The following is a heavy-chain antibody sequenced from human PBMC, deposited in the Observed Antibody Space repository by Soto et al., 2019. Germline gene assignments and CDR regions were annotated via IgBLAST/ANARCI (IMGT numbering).Heavy chain of an antibody. CDR2: FDPEDGET. CDR3: ATSGQVHLGGLSYRGSFDY. J-gene: IGHJ4*02. D-gene: IGHD3-16*02. CDR1: GYTLTELS. Sequence: ASVKVSCKVSGYTLTELSMHWVRQAPGKGLEWMGGFDPEDGETIYAQKFQGRVTMTEDTSTDTAYMELSSLRSEDTAVYYCATSGQVHLGGLSYRGSFDYWGQGTLVTVSS. V-gene: IGHV1-24*01.